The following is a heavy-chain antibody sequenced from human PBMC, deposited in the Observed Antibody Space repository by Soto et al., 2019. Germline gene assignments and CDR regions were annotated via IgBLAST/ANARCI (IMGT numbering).Heavy chain of an antibody. CDR1: GFTFSSYA. J-gene: IGHJ4*02. Sequence: GGSLRLSCAASGFTFSSYAMSWVRQAPGKGLEWVSAIRDNGGSTYYADSVKGRFTISRDNSKNTLYLQMNSLRAEDTAVYYCARDRAYYFDYWGQGTLVTVSS. CDR3: ARDRAYYFDY. D-gene: IGHD3-10*01. V-gene: IGHV3-23*01. CDR2: IRDNGGST.